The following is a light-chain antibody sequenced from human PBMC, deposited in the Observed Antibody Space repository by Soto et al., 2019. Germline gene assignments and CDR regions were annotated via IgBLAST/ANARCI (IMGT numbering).Light chain of an antibody. Sequence: QSVLTQPPSVSAAPGKKVTISCSGSSSNIGKNFVSWYQQFPGTAPKVLIYENNKRLAGIPDRFSGCKSGTAATLGITGLQTGDAAFYYCASWDNSLYGVFFGPGTQLTVL. V-gene: IGLV1-51*02. CDR2: ENN. J-gene: IGLJ2*01. CDR3: ASWDNSLYGVF. CDR1: SSNIGKNF.